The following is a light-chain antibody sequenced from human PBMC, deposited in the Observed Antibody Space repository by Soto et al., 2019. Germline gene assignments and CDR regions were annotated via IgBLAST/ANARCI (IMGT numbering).Light chain of an antibody. V-gene: IGKV1-39*01. CDR3: QQSYRTTT. CDR1: QSISRY. CDR2: SAS. J-gene: IGKJ4*01. Sequence: DIQMTQSPSSLSASVGDRVTITCRASQSISRYLNWYQQKPGKAPKLLIYSASSLQSGVPSRFSGRGSGTAFTLTISSLQPEDFATSSCQQSYRTTTFGGGTKVEIK.